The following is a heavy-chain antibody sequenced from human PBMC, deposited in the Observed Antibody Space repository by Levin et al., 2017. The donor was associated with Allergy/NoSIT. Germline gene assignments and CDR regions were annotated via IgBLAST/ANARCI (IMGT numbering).Heavy chain of an antibody. D-gene: IGHD2-2*01. V-gene: IGHV3-43*01. CDR1: GFTFDDYT. Sequence: GGSLRLSCAASGFTFDDYTMHWVRQAPGKGLEWVSIISWDGGSTYYADSVKGRVTISRDNSKNSLYLQMNSLRTEDTALYYCAKGGVPAAYTGMDVWGQGTTVTVSS. CDR2: ISWDGGST. J-gene: IGHJ6*02. CDR3: AKGGVPAAYTGMDV.